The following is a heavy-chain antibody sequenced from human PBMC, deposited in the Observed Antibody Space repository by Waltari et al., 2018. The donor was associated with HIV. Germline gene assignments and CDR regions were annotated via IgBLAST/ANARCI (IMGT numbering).Heavy chain of an antibody. CDR1: GYTFTAYF. Sequence: QVQLVQSGAEEKKPGDSARVSCKASGYTFTAYFIPWVRQAPGKGLEWMGIIDPSGDSTAYAQKFQGRVTMTSDTSTSSAYMEISSLTSDDTAVYYCARDLAVVVFKASYFFDYWGQGSLITVS. J-gene: IGHJ4*02. CDR3: ARDLAVVVFKASYFFDY. CDR2: IDPSGDST. V-gene: IGHV1-46*01. D-gene: IGHD2-15*01.